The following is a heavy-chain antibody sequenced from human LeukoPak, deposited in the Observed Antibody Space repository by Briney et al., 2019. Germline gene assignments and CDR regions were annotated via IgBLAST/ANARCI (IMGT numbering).Heavy chain of an antibody. CDR3: ARGRAITFGGVMLGAFDI. CDR1: GFTVSSNY. CDR2: IYSDGST. V-gene: IGHV3-66*01. J-gene: IGHJ3*02. Sequence: GGSLRLSCAASGFTVSSNYMSWVRQVPGKGLEWVSVIYSDGSTYYGDSVKGRFTISRDNSKNTLFLQMNSLRAEDTAVYYCARGRAITFGGVMLGAFDIWGQGTTVTVSS. D-gene: IGHD3-16*01.